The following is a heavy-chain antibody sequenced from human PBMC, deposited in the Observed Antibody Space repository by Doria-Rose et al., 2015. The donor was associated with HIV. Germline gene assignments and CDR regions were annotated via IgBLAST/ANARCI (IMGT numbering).Heavy chain of an antibody. Sequence: ESGPVLVKPTETLTLTCTVSGVSLSSPGMGVSWIRQPPGKALEWLADIFADDERSYNTSLQSRLAISRGTSKSQVVLTMTDMDPVGTATYYCARIKSSRWYHKYYFDFWGQGTLVIVSA. V-gene: IGHV2-26*01. CDR3: ARIKSSRWYHKYYFDF. D-gene: IGHD6-13*01. J-gene: IGHJ4*02. CDR2: IFADDER. CDR1: GVSLSSPGMG.